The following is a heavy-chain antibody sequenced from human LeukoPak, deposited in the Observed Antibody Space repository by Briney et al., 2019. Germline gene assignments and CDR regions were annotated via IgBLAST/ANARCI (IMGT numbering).Heavy chain of an antibody. V-gene: IGHV3-53*01. CDR1: GFTVSSNY. D-gene: IGHD6-13*01. CDR3: ARGVWAAAGYYFDY. CDR2: IYSGGST. Sequence: PGGSLRLSCAASGFTVSSNYMSWVRQAPGKGLEWVSVIYSGGSTYYADSVKGRFTISRDNSKNTLYLQMNSLRAEDTAVYYCARGVWAAAGYYFDYWGQGTLVTVSS. J-gene: IGHJ4*02.